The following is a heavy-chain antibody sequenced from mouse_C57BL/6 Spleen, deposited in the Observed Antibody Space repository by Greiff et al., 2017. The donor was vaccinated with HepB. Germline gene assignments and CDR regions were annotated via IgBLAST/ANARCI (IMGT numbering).Heavy chain of an antibody. V-gene: IGHV14-1*01. J-gene: IGHJ2*01. CDR3: TTWILYGSSYFDY. CDR2: IDPEDGDT. CDR1: GFNIKDYY. D-gene: IGHD1-1*01. Sequence: VQLQQSGAELVRPGASVKLSCTASGFNIKDYYMHWVKQRPEQGLEWIGRIDPEDGDTESAPKFQGKATMTADTPSNTAYLQLRSLTSYDTAVYYCTTWILYGSSYFDYWGQGTTLTVSS.